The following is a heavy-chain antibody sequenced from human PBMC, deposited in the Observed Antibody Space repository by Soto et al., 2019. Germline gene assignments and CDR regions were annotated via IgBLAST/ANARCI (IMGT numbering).Heavy chain of an antibody. D-gene: IGHD3-22*01. CDR1: GFTFSNAW. Sequence: EVQLVESGGGLVKPGGSLRLSCAASGFTFSNAWMNWVRQAPGKGLEWVGRIKSKTDGGTTDYAAPVKGRFTISRDDSKNTLYLQMNSLKTEDTAVYYCTRRTYYYDSSGYFQRVFDYWGQGTLVTVSS. CDR3: TRRTYYYDSSGYFQRVFDY. J-gene: IGHJ4*02. V-gene: IGHV3-15*07. CDR2: IKSKTDGGTT.